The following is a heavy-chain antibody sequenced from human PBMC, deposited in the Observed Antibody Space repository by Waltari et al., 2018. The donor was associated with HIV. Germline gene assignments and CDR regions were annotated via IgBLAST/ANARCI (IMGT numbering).Heavy chain of an antibody. CDR3: ARSRGYYDSSGYPDY. D-gene: IGHD3-22*01. CDR2: IYYSGST. V-gene: IGHV4-39*07. Sequence: QLQLQESGPGLVKPSETLSLTCTVSGGSISSSSYYWGWIRQPPGKGLEWIGSIYYSGSTYYNPSLKSRVTISIDTSKNQFSLKVSSVTAADTAVYYCARSRGYYDSSGYPDYWGQGTLVTVSS. CDR1: GGSISSSSYY. J-gene: IGHJ4*02.